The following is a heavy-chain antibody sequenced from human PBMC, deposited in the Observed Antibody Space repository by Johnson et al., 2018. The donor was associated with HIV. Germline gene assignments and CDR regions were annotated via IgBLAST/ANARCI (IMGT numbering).Heavy chain of an antibody. J-gene: IGHJ3*02. D-gene: IGHD6-19*01. CDR3: AARIAVADDDAVDI. V-gene: IGHV3-13*01. CDR2: IGTAGDT. Sequence: MQLVESGGGLVQPGGSLRLSCAASGFTFSSYDMHWVRQATGKGLEWVSAIGTAGDTYYPGSVKGRFTISRDNSKNTLYLQMNSLRAEDTAVYYCAARIAVADDDAVDIWGQGTMVTVSS. CDR1: GFTFSSYD.